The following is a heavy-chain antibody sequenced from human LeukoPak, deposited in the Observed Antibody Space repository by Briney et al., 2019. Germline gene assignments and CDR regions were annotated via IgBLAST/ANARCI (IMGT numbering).Heavy chain of an antibody. D-gene: IGHD1-20*01. J-gene: IGHJ6*02. CDR1: GFTFDDYA. Sequence: GGSLRLSCAASGFTFDDYAMHWVRQAPGKGLEWVSGISRNSGSIGYADSVKGRFTISRDNAKNSLYLQMNSLRAEDTALYYCAKDRGSGVAGSYYYYYGMDVWGQGTTVTVSS. CDR2: ISRNSGSI. CDR3: AKDRGSGVAGSYYYYYGMDV. V-gene: IGHV3-9*01.